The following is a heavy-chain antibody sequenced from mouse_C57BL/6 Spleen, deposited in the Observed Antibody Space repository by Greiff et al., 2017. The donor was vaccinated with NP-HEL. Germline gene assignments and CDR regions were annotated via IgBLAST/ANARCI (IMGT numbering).Heavy chain of an antibody. CDR3: ARGLELTGDY. D-gene: IGHD4-1*01. CDR1: GYTFTSYW. CDR2: IHPNSGST. J-gene: IGHJ2*01. Sequence: QVHVKQPGAELVKPGASVKLSCKASGYTFTSYWMHWVKQRPGQGLEWIGMIHPNSGSTNYNEKFKSKATLTVDKSSSTAYMQLSSLTSEDSAVYYCARGLELTGDYWGQGTTLTVSS. V-gene: IGHV1-64*01.